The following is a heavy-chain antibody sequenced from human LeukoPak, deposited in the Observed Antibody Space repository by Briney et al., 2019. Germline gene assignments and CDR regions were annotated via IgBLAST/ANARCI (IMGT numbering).Heavy chain of an antibody. Sequence: RPSETLSLTSGLAAYSLGRGYYGGWIRQPPGKGLEWIGSIYHSGSTYYNPSLKSRVTISVDTSKNQFSLKLSSVTAADTAVYHSARAISWTNYVRFDPWGQGTLVTVSS. D-gene: IGHD4/OR15-4a*01. J-gene: IGHJ5*02. CDR2: IYHSGST. V-gene: IGHV4-38-2*01. CDR3: ARAISWTNYVRFDP. CDR1: AYSLGRGYY.